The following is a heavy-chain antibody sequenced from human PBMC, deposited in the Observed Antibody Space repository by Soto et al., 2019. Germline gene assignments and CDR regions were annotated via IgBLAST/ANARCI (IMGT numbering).Heavy chain of an antibody. D-gene: IGHD5-12*01. CDR3: ARDIGFDIDY. J-gene: IGHJ4*02. Sequence: QVQLVQSGAEVQKPGASVKVSCKTSGYTFNDFGITWVRQAPGLGLEWLGWIYSKAGTINFAPKFQGRVIMTKDTSTSTASMELTSLTFDDSAVYFCARDIGFDIDYWGQGTLVTVS. CDR2: IYSKAGTI. V-gene: IGHV1-18*01. CDR1: GYTFNDFG.